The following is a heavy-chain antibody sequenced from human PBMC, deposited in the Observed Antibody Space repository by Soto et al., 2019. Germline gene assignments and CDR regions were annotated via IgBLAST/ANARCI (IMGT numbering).Heavy chain of an antibody. CDR3: AKDLQSYGDYDYYCYGMDV. CDR1: GFTVSTYG. CDR2: ISYDGTNK. D-gene: IGHD4-17*01. V-gene: IGHV3-30*18. J-gene: IGHJ6*02. Sequence: QVQLVESGGGEVQPGRSLTISCAASGFTVSTYGMHWVLQTPGKGLEWVAVISYDGTNKFYSYSVKGRFTISRDNFKNTLTLQMNSLSADDTAVYSCAKDLQSYGDYDYYCYGMDVWGLGTRVTVSS.